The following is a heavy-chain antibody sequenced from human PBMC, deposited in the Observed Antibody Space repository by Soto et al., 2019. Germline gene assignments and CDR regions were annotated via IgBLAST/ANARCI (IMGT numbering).Heavy chain of an antibody. CDR3: ARGGGFDSFDY. Sequence: PSETLSLTCTVSGASFTYGAYSWSWIRQTPGKGLEWIGYINHLETTFYNPSFESRLTLSIDRTKNQFSLNLKSMSAADRAVYFCARGGGFDSFDYWGQGILVTVSS. J-gene: IGHJ4*02. V-gene: IGHV4-30-2*01. D-gene: IGHD3-10*01. CDR1: GASFTYGAYS. CDR2: INHLETT.